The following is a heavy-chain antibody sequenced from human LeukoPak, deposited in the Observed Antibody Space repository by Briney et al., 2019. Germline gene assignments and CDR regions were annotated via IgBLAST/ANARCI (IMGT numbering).Heavy chain of an antibody. D-gene: IGHD3-3*01. CDR1: GGSISSSSYY. CDR2: IYYSGST. Sequence: SETLSLTCTVSGGSISSSSYYWSWIRQPPGKGLEWIGYIYYSGSTNYNPSLKSRVTISVDTSKNQFSLKLSSVTAADTAVYYCARVGITIFGVRVDPWGQGTLVTVSS. V-gene: IGHV4-61*01. CDR3: ARVGITIFGVRVDP. J-gene: IGHJ5*02.